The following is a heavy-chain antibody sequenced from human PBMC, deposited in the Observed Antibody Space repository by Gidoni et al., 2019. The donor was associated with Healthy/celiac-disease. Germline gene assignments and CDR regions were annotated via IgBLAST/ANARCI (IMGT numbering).Heavy chain of an antibody. J-gene: IGHJ6*02. CDR3: ARHDDRYYYGMDV. V-gene: IGHV4-39*01. CDR1: GGSISSSSYY. Sequence: QLQLQESGPGLVKPSETLSLPCTVSGGSISSSSYYWGWIRQPPGKGLEWIGSIYYSGSTYYNPSLKSRVTISVDTSKNQFSLKLSSVTAADTAVYYCARHDDRYYYGMDVWGQGTTVTVSS. CDR2: IYYSGST. D-gene: IGHD3-9*01.